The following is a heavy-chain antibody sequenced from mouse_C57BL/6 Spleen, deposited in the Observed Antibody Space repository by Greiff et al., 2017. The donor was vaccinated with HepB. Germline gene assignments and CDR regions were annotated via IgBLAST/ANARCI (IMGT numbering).Heavy chain of an antibody. Sequence: VQVVESGAELVKPGASVKISCKASGYAFSSYWMNWVKQRPGKGLEWIGQIYPGDGDTNYNGKFKGKATLTADKSSSTAYMQLSSLTSEDSAVYFCARWGYYGSSPFDYWGQGTTLTVSS. CDR3: ARWGYYGSSPFDY. CDR1: GYAFSSYW. CDR2: IYPGDGDT. V-gene: IGHV1-80*01. D-gene: IGHD1-1*01. J-gene: IGHJ2*01.